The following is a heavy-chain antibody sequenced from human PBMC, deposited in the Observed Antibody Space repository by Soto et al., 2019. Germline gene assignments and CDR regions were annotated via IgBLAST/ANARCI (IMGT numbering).Heavy chain of an antibody. CDR3: ARESGNYIVNWYDP. V-gene: IGHV1-69*01. CDR1: VGTFSSYA. D-gene: IGHD1-26*01. Sequence: QVQLVQSGAAVKNPGSSVKVSCKASVGTFSSYAISWGRQAPGQGLEWMGGIIPIFGTANYAQKFQGRVTITADESTSTAYMELSSLRSEDTAVYYCARESGNYIVNWYDPLGQGTLVTVSS. CDR2: IIPIFGTA. J-gene: IGHJ5*02.